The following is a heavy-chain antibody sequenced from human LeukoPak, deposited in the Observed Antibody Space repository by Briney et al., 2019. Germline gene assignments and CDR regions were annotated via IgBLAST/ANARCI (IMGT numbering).Heavy chain of an antibody. V-gene: IGHV1-2*02. Sequence: ASVKVSCKASGYTFTGNYMRWVRQAPGQGLEWMGWINPDNGGTDYAQKFQGRVTLTRDTSISTAYMELSRLRSDDTAIYYCARERWFFDDWGQGTLVIVSS. CDR2: INPDNGGT. D-gene: IGHD5-24*01. CDR1: GYTFTGNY. CDR3: ARERWFFDD. J-gene: IGHJ4*02.